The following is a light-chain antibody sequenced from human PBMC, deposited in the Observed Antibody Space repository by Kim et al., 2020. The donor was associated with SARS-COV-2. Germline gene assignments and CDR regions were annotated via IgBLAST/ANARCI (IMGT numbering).Light chain of an antibody. CDR1: TGPVTTTHF. Sequence: PGGTVTLTCGSSTGPVTTTHFPYWFQQRPGQAPRTLIYDTNNKHSWTPARFTGSLLGGKAALILSGAQPEDEADYYCLLSYSGLVVFGGGTQLTVL. J-gene: IGLJ3*02. CDR3: LLSYSGLVV. CDR2: DTN. V-gene: IGLV7-46*01.